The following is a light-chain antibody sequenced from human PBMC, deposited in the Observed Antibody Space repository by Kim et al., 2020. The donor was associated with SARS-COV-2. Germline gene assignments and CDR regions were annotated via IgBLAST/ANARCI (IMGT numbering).Light chain of an antibody. V-gene: IGKV4-1*01. CDR3: QQYYSTPAT. CDR2: WAS. CDR1: QSVLYSSNNKNY. J-gene: IGKJ1*01. Sequence: ATINCKSSQSVLYSSNNKNYLAWYQQKPGQPPKLLIYWASTRESGVPDRFSGSGSGTDFTHTISSVRAEGVAVCYCQQYYSTPATFGQGAKVDIK.